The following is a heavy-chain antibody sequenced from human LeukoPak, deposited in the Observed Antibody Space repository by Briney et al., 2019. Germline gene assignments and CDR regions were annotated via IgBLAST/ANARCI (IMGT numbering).Heavy chain of an antibody. Sequence: GASVKVSCKASGYTFTGYYIHWVRQAPGQGLEWMGWSNPNSGGTDYAQKFLGRVTMTRDTSISTVYMELSRLRSDDTAVYYCARMPFTGLQLDYWGQGTLVTVSS. V-gene: IGHV1-2*02. CDR2: SNPNSGGT. CDR3: ARMPFTGLQLDY. J-gene: IGHJ4*02. CDR1: GYTFTGYY. D-gene: IGHD5-24*01.